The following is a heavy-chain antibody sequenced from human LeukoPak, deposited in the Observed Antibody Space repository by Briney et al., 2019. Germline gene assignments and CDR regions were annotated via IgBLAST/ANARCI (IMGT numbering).Heavy chain of an antibody. Sequence: ASVKVSCKASGYTFTCYYMHWVRQAPGQGLEWMGWISAYNGNTNYAQKLQGRVTMTTDTSTSTAYMELRSLRSDDTAVYYCAREGVTMIVVAETGPDYWGQGTLVTVSS. CDR2: ISAYNGNT. J-gene: IGHJ4*02. D-gene: IGHD3-22*01. V-gene: IGHV1-18*04. CDR1: GYTFTCYY. CDR3: AREGVTMIVVAETGPDY.